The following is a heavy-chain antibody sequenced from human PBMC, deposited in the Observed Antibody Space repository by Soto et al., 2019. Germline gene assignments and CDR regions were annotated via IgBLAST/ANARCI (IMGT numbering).Heavy chain of an antibody. CDR2: IKQDGSEK. CDR1: VFTFSSYW. D-gene: IGHD3-10*01. CDR3: AREGVWFGGHRPGRP. J-gene: IGHJ5*02. Sequence: PVGSLRLSCASSVFTFSSYWMSCVRHSPGKGLEWVANIKQDGSEKYYVDSVKGRFTISRDNAKNSLYLQMNSLRAEDTAVYYCAREGVWFGGHRPGRPWGQGTLVNVSS. V-gene: IGHV3-7*01.